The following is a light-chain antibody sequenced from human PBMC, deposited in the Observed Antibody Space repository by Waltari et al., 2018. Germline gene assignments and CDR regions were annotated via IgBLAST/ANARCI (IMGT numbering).Light chain of an antibody. Sequence: QAALTQPRSVSGSPGQSVTISCNGSSSDIGGYKYVSWYQHHPGTAPKLIIAEVTKRPSGVSGRFSGSKSGNTASLTISGLRSEGEADYYCCSYAGSHTFYIFGTGT. CDR2: EVT. CDR1: SSDIGGYKY. J-gene: IGLJ1*01. V-gene: IGLV2-11*01. CDR3: CSYAGSHTFYI.